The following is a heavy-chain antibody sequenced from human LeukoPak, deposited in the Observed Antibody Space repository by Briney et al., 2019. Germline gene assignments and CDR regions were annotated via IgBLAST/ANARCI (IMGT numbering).Heavy chain of an antibody. Sequence: PSETLSLTCTVSGGSISSYYWSWIRQPPGKGLEWIGYIYYSGSTNYNPSLKSRVTISVDTSRNQFSLKLSSVTAADTAVYYCARDRLTPYIVLVPAAIDFWGQGNLVTVPS. CDR2: IYYSGST. CDR1: GGSISSYY. D-gene: IGHD2-2*01. J-gene: IGHJ4*02. V-gene: IGHV4-59*01. CDR3: ARDRLTPYIVLVPAAIDF.